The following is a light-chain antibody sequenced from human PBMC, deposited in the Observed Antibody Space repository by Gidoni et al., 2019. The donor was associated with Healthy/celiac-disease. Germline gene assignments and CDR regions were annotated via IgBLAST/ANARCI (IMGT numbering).Light chain of an antibody. V-gene: IGLV2-14*03. J-gene: IGLJ2*01. CDR2: DVS. CDR3: SSYTSSSTV. CDR1: SSDVGGYNY. Sequence: SCTGTSSDVGGYNYVSWYQQHPGKDPKLLIYDVSNRPSGVSNRFSGSKSGNTASLTISWLQAEDEADYYCSSYTSSSTVFGGGTKLTVL.